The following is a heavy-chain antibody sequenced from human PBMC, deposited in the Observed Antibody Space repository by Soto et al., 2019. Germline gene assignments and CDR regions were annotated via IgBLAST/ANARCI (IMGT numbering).Heavy chain of an antibody. Sequence: ASVKVSCKASGYTFTSYAMHWVRQAPGQRLEWMGWINAGNGNTKYSQKFQGRVTITRDTSASTAYMELSSLRSEDTAVYYCARDRRGFGPGYSRTFSFAPWGQGTLVTVSS. V-gene: IGHV1-3*01. CDR3: ARDRRGFGPGYSRTFSFAP. D-gene: IGHD6-13*01. CDR2: INAGNGNT. J-gene: IGHJ5*02. CDR1: GYTFTSYA.